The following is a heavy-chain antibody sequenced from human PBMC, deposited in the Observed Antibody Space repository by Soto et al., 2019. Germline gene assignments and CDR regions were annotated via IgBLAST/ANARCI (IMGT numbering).Heavy chain of an antibody. Sequence: GGSLRLSCAASGFTFSSYTMNWVRQAPGKGLEWVAFITSGSDYIYYADSVKGRFTISRDDANNSLFLQMSSLRAEDTAVYYCTREHVVTIFRRGQRGSFDNWSQGTLVTVSS. CDR3: TREHVVTIFRRGQRGSFDN. J-gene: IGHJ4*02. CDR2: ITSGSDYI. CDR1: GFTFSSYT. V-gene: IGHV3-21*01. D-gene: IGHD3-9*01.